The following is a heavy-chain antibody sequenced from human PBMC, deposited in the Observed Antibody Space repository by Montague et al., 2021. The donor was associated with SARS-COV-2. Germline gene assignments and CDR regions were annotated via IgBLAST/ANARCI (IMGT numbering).Heavy chain of an antibody. CDR3: ARGRQHINMVVVVVTGGEYYFDF. J-gene: IGHJ4*02. CDR1: GGSISSSSYY. D-gene: IGHD3-22*01. V-gene: IGHV4-39*07. CDR2: INHRGST. Sequence: SETLSLTCTVSGGSISSSSYYWGWIRQPPGKGLDWIGEINHRGSTNYNPSLKSRVTISVDTSKNQFSLKMTSVTAADTAVYYCARGRQHINMVVVVVTGGEYYFDFWGQGTLVTVSS.